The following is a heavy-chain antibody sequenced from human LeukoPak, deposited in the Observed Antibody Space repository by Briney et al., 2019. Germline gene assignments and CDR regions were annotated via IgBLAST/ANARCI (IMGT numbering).Heavy chain of an antibody. D-gene: IGHD1/OR15-1a*01. Sequence: SETLSLTCAVYGGSFSGYYWSWIRQLPGKGLEWIGEINHSGSTNYNPSLKSRVTISVDTSKNQFSLKLSSVTAADTAVYYCAARGGNIPPHSFDYWGQGTLVTVSS. CDR1: GGSFSGYY. CDR3: AARGGNIPPHSFDY. CDR2: INHSGST. V-gene: IGHV4-34*01. J-gene: IGHJ4*02.